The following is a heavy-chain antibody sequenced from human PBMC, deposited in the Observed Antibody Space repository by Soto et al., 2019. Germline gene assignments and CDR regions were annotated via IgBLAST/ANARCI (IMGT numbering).Heavy chain of an antibody. V-gene: IGHV4-39*07. CDR2: IYYSGST. Sequence: PSETLSLTCTVSGGSISSSSYYWGWIRQPPGKGLEWIGSIYYSGSTNYNPSLKSRVTISVDTSKNQFSLKLSSVTAADTAVYYCARDVGVYGDSPNYYYYGMDVWGQGTTVTVSS. J-gene: IGHJ6*02. D-gene: IGHD4-17*01. CDR1: GGSISSSSYY. CDR3: ARDVGVYGDSPNYYYYGMDV.